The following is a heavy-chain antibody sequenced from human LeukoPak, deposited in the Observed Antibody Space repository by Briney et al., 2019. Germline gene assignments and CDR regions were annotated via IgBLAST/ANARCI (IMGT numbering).Heavy chain of an antibody. CDR2: IRYDGSNK. CDR1: GFTFSSYG. J-gene: IGHJ4*02. D-gene: IGHD3-10*01. CDR3: AKDRFCYGSSTKGY. V-gene: IGHV3-30*02. Sequence: GGFLRLSCAASGFTFSSYGMHWVRQAPGKGLEWVAFIRYDGSNKYYADSVKGRFTISRDNSKNTLYLQMNSLRAEDTAVYYCAKDRFCYGSSTKGYWGQGTLVTVSS.